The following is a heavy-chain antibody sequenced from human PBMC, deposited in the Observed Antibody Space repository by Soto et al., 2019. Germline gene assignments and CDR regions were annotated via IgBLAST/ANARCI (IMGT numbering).Heavy chain of an antibody. CDR2: ISAYNGNT. J-gene: IGHJ4*02. CDR3: AREVTMTTVTSSFDY. D-gene: IGHD4-17*01. V-gene: IGHV1-18*01. Sequence: ASVKVSCKASGYTFTSYGISWVRQAPGQGLEWMGWISAYNGNTNYAQKLQGRVTMTTDTSTSTDYMELRSLRSDDTAVYYCAREVTMTTVTSSFDYWGQGTLVTVSS. CDR1: GYTFTSYG.